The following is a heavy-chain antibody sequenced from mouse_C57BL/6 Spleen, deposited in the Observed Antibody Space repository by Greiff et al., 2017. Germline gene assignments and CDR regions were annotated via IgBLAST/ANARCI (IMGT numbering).Heavy chain of an antibody. CDR2: ISSGSSTI. CDR3: ATGSSFHWYFDV. CDR1: GFTFSDYG. V-gene: IGHV5-17*01. Sequence: EVKLVESGGGLVKPGGSLKLSCAASGFTFSDYGMHWVRPAPEKGLEWVAYISSGSSTIYYADTVKGRFTLSRDNAKNTLCLQMTSLRSEDTAMYYCATGSSFHWYFDVWGTGTTVTGSS. D-gene: IGHD1-1*01. J-gene: IGHJ1*03.